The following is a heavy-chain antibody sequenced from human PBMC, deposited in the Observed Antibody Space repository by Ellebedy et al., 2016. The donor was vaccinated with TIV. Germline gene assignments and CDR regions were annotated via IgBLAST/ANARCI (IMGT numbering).Heavy chain of an antibody. CDR1: GFNFNTHF. V-gene: IGHV3-7*03. CDR2: IKPDGGVT. Sequence: GESLKISCAASGFNFNTHFMSWIRQAPGKGLDWVASIKPDGGVTYYVDSVEGRFTISRDNARNSLYLQMNSLRAEDTAVYYCARDNTNPRSAFDIWGQGTMVTVSS. CDR3: ARDNTNPRSAFDI. J-gene: IGHJ3*02.